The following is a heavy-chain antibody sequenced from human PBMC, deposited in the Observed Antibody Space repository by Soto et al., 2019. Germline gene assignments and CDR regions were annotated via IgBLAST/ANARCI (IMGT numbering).Heavy chain of an antibody. Sequence: SETLSLTCTVSGGSISSGGYYWSWIRQHPGKGLEWIGYIYYSGSTYYNPSLKSRVTISVDTSKNQFSLKLSSVTAADTAVYYCASFTLPVGLHDFWSGYPDYWGQGTLVTVSS. D-gene: IGHD3-3*01. J-gene: IGHJ4*02. CDR1: GGSISSGGYY. CDR3: ASFTLPVGLHDFWSGYPDY. CDR2: IYYSGST. V-gene: IGHV4-31*03.